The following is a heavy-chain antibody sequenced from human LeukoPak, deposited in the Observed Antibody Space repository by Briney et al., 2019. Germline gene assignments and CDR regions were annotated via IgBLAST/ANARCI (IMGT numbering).Heavy chain of an antibody. CDR2: IYSGGST. D-gene: IGHD5-18*01. J-gene: IGHJ4*02. CDR3: ARGGYHAYYLDY. V-gene: IGHV3-53*01. Sequence: GGSLRLSFAASGFTVSSNYMSWVRQAPGKGLEWVSVIYSGGSTYYADSVKGRFTISRDNAKNTLYLQMNSLRAEDTAVYYCARGGYHAYYLDYWGQGSLVTVSS. CDR1: GFTVSSNY.